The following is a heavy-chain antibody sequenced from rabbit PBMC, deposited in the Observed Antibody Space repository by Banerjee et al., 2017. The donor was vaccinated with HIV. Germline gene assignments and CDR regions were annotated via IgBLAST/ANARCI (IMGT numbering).Heavy chain of an antibody. CDR3: ATADAGYAGYGYGVNL. CDR1: GFSFSNKYV. CDR2: INTSSGNT. V-gene: IGHV1S45*01. D-gene: IGHD6-1*01. J-gene: IGHJ4*01. Sequence: QEQLVESGGGLVQPEGSLTLTCTASGFSFSNKYVMCWVRQAPGKGLEWIACINTSSGNTVYATWAKGRFTISKTSSTTVTLQMTSLTAADTATYFCATADAGYAGYGYGVNLWGQGTLVTVS.